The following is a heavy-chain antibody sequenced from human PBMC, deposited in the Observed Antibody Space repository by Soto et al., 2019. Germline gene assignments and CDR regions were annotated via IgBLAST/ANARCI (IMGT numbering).Heavy chain of an antibody. CDR1: GFTFDDYA. V-gene: IGHV3-9*01. CDR3: ATDPRGVFGMNTLAFDI. D-gene: IGHD3-3*01. CDR2: IGWNSGTI. Sequence: EVQLVESGGGLVQPGRSLRLSCAASGFTFDDYAMHWVRQPPGKGLEWVSGIGWNSGTIGYADSVKGRFTISRDNANNSLHLQMNSLRVEDTALYYCATDPRGVFGMNTLAFDIWGQGTMVTVPS. J-gene: IGHJ3*02.